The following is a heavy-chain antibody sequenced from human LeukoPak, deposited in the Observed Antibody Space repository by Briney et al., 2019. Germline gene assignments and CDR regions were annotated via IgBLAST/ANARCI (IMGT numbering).Heavy chain of an antibody. V-gene: IGHV3-30*04. D-gene: IGHD2-2*01. CDR3: ARGGYQLLSPAGY. CDR1: GFPFNSYA. CDR2: ISYDGSNK. J-gene: IGHJ4*02. Sequence: GGSLRLSCAATGFPFNSYAMHWVRQAPGKGLEWVAVISYDGSNKYYADSVKGRFTISRDNSKNTLYLQMNSLRAEDTAVYYCARGGYQLLSPAGYWGQGTLVTVSS.